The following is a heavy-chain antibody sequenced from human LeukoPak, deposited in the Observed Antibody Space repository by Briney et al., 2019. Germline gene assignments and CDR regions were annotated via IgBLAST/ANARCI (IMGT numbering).Heavy chain of an antibody. D-gene: IGHD3-10*01. CDR3: ASMAGTITNDAFDI. CDR1: GGSISSSSYY. J-gene: IGHJ3*02. V-gene: IGHV4-39*01. Sequence: SETLSLTCTVSGGSISSSSYYWGWVRQPPGKGLEWIGSISYSESTYYNPSLKGRVTISVDTSKNQFSLTLSSVTAADTAVYYCASMAGTITNDAFDIWGQGTMVTVSS. CDR2: ISYSEST.